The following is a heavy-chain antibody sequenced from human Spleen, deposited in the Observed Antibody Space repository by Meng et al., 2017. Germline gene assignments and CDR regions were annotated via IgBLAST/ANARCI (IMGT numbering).Heavy chain of an antibody. CDR3: AKSYGSGSYYGGYFNY. CDR2: ISYDGSNK. D-gene: IGHD3-10*01. V-gene: IGHV3-30*01. Sequence: GESLKISCAASGSIFSSYAMHWVRQALGKGLEWVALISYDGSNKYYADSVKGRFTISGENSKNTLDLQMNSLRAEDTAVYYCAKSYGSGSYYGGYFNYWGQGTLVTVSS. CDR1: GSIFSSYA. J-gene: IGHJ4*02.